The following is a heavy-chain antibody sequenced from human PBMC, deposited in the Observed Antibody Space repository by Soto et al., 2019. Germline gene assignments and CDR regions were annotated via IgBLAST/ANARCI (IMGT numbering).Heavy chain of an antibody. CDR3: ARSRSWRDAFDI. CDR1: RFTFSSYA. Sequence: SLRLSCAASRFTFSSYAMHWVRQAPGKGLEWVAVISYDGSNKYYADSVKGRFTISRDNSKNTLYLQMNSLRAEDTAVYYCARSRSWRDAFDISGQGTMVTVSS. V-gene: IGHV3-30-3*01. D-gene: IGHD6-13*01. J-gene: IGHJ3*02. CDR2: ISYDGSNK.